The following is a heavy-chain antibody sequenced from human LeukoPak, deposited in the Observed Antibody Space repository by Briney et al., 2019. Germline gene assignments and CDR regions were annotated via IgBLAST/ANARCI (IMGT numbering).Heavy chain of an antibody. V-gene: IGHV1-69*05. CDR3: ARGVDVWGSYRQYYFDY. CDR1: GGTFSSYA. D-gene: IGHD3-16*02. CDR2: IIPIFGTA. Sequence: SVKVSCKASGGTFSSYAISWVRQAPEQGLEWMGRIIPIFGTANYAQKFQGRVTITTDESTSTAYMELSSLRSEDTAVYYCARGVDVWGSYRQYYFDYWGQGTLVTVSS. J-gene: IGHJ4*02.